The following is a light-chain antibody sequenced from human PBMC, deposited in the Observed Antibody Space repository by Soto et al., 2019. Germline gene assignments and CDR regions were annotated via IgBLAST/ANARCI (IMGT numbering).Light chain of an antibody. CDR2: RDY. J-gene: IGLJ2*01. CDR1: SANIGSKF. Sequence: QSVLTQPPSASGTPGQTVTISCSGSSANIGSKFVDWYQQLPGTAPKLLIYRDYLRPSGVPDRFSGSKSGTSASLAISGLRSEDEGDYYGASWDDRLTTVVFGGGTKLTVL. V-gene: IGLV1-47*01. CDR3: ASWDDRLTTVV.